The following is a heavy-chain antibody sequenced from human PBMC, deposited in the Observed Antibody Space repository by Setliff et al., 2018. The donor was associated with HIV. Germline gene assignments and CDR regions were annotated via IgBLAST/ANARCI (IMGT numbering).Heavy chain of an antibody. CDR3: ARGIAAAGR. D-gene: IGHD6-13*01. CDR1: GDAFSSSYYY. Sequence: PSETLSLTCTVSGDAFSSSYYYWGWIRQPPGRGLEWIGNIFYSGHTFYNPSLKSRVTISVDTSKNQSSLKLTSVTAADTAVYYCARGIAAAGRWGQGTLVTVSS. CDR2: IFYSGHT. V-gene: IGHV4-39*07. J-gene: IGHJ4*02.